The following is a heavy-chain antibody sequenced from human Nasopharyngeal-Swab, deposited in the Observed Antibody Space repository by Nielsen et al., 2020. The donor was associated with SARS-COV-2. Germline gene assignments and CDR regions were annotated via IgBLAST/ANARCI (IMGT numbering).Heavy chain of an antibody. D-gene: IGHD6-19*01. CDR1: GFTFSSYA. CDR3: AKWAKYSSGWATGYY. J-gene: IGHJ4*02. CDR2: ISGSGGST. Sequence: GESLKISCAASGFTFSSYAMSWVRQAPGKGLEWVSAISGSGGSTYYADSVRGRFTISRDNSKNTLYLQMNSLRAEDTAVYYCAKWAKYSSGWATGYYWGQGTRVTVSS. V-gene: IGHV3-23*01.